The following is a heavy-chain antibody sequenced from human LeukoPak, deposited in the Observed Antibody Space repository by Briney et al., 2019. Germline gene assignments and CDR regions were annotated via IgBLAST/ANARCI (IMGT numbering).Heavy chain of an antibody. CDR3: ARAGLPPGKEFDP. V-gene: IGHV4-30-2*01. CDR1: GGSISSGGYS. CDR2: IYHSGST. J-gene: IGHJ5*02. Sequence: SETLSLTCAVSGGSISSGGYSWSWIRQPPGKGLEWIGYIYHSGSTYYNPSLKSRVTISVDRSKNQFSLKLSSVTAADTAVYYCARAGLPPGKEFDPWGQGTLAAVSS. D-gene: IGHD4-11*01.